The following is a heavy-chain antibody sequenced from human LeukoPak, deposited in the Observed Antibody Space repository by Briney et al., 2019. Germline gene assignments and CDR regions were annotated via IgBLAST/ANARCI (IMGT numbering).Heavy chain of an antibody. CDR1: GYTLTELS. V-gene: IGHV1-24*01. CDR2: FDPEDDET. CDR3: ATLLQGDSSGYYFDY. D-gene: IGHD3-22*01. J-gene: IGHJ4*02. Sequence: ASVKVSCKGSGYTLTELSMHWVRQAPGKGLEWMGGFDPEDDETIYAQKFQGRVTMTEDTSTDTAYMELSSLRSEDTAVYYCATLLQGDSSGYYFDYWGQGTLVTVSS.